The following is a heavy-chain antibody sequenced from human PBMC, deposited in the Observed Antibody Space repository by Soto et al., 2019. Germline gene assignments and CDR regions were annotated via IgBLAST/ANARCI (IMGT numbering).Heavy chain of an antibody. CDR1: GKSISSSSYY. D-gene: IGHD2-21*02. CDR2: IYYSGRT. CDR3: ARQRTTVVTQAYFDH. V-gene: IGHV4-39*01. J-gene: IGHJ4*02. Sequence: PSETLSLTCIVSGKSISSSSYYWGWIRQPPGKGLEWIGSIYYSGRTYYNPSFKSRVTISIDTSKNQFSLKLSSVTATDTAVYYCARQRTTVVTQAYFDHWGQGALGTVS.